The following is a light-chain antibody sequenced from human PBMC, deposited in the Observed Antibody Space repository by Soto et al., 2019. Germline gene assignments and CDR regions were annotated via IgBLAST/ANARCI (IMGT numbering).Light chain of an antibody. Sequence: EIVMTQSPATLSVSPGERATLSCRASQSVSSNLAWYQQKPGQTPKILIYVASTRATGIPARFSGSGSGTEFNLPISSLQSVDFAVYYCQQYNVWPLTFGGGTKVEFK. CDR3: QQYNVWPLT. V-gene: IGKV3-15*01. CDR1: QSVSSN. CDR2: VAS. J-gene: IGKJ4*01.